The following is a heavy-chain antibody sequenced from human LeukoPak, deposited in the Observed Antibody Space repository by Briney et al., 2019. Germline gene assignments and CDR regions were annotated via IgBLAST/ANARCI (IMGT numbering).Heavy chain of an antibody. CDR3: VRDEAVPGTFGQN. D-gene: IGHD3-16*01. CDR2: IYNSGST. CDR1: GGSISSYH. J-gene: IGHJ4*02. V-gene: IGHV4-4*07. Sequence: SETLSLTCTVSGGSISSYHWSWVRQHAGEGLEWIGRIYNSGSTNYNPSLKSRVPMSVDTPKGQFALKLSSVTAADTAVYYCVRDEAVPGTFGQNWGQGTLVTVSS.